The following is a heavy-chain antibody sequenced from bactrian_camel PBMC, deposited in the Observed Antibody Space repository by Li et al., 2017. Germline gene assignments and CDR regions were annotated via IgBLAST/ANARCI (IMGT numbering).Heavy chain of an antibody. J-gene: IGHJ6*01. CDR3: AAATVFGGCSLVSRDFGY. CDR2: IFGDGTKI. D-gene: IGHD3*01. V-gene: IGHV3S7*01. Sequence: HVQLVESGGGLVQPGGSLRLSCAASGFTFDDYAMAWIRQAPGKGLEWVAGIFGDGTKIEYADSVKGRLTTSRDNTKDTLFVYLQMRSLKREDTAMYYCAAATVFGGCSLVSRDFGYWGQGTQVTVS. CDR1: GFTFDDYA.